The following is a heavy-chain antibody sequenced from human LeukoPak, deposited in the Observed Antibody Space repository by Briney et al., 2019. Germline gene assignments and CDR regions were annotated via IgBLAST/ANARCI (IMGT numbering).Heavy chain of an antibody. CDR1: GYTFTSYD. V-gene: IGHV1-8*03. Sequence: ASVKVSCKASGYTFTSYDMNWVRQATGQGLEWMGWMNPNSGNTGYAQKFQGRVTITRNTSISTAYMELSSLRSEDTAVYYCASSSYGDLPFDYWGQGTLVTVSS. D-gene: IGHD4-17*01. J-gene: IGHJ4*02. CDR3: ASSSYGDLPFDY. CDR2: MNPNSGNT.